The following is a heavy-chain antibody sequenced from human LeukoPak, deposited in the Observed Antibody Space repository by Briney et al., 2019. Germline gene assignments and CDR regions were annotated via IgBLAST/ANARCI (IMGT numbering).Heavy chain of an antibody. V-gene: IGHV3-23*01. J-gene: IGHJ5*02. CDR3: AKGGAYYYDSSGYLFDP. D-gene: IGHD3-22*01. Sequence: GGSLRLSCAASGFTFSSYGMSWVRQAPGKGLEWVSAISGSGGSTYYADSVKGRFTISRDNSKNTLYLQMNSLRAEDTAVYYCAKGGAYYYDSSGYLFDPWGQGTLVTVSS. CDR1: GFTFSSYG. CDR2: ISGSGGST.